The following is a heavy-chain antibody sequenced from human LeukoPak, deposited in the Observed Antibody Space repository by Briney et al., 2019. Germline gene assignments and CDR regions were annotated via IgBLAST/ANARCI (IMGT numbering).Heavy chain of an antibody. V-gene: IGHV1-8*01. D-gene: IGHD6-13*01. CDR2: MNPNSGNT. J-gene: IGHJ4*02. CDR1: GYTFTNYD. CDR3: ARGRRLAAAGISYYFDY. Sequence: ASVKVSCKASGYTFTNYDINWVRQATGQGLEWMGWMNPNSGNTGYAQKFQGRVTMTRNTSISTAYMELSSLRSEDTAVYYCARGRRLAAAGISYYFDYWGQGTLVTVSS.